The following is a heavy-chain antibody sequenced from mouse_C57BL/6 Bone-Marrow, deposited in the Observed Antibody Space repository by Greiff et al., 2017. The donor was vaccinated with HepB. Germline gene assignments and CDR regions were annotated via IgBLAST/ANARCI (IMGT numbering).Heavy chain of an antibody. CDR3: PRWGDGYTFYYAMDY. V-gene: IGHV14-4*01. Sequence: EVQLQQSGAELVRPGASVKLSCTASGFNIKDDYMHWVKQRPEQGLEWIGWIDPENGDTEYASKFQGKATITADTSSNTAYLQLSSLTSEDTAVYYCPRWGDGYTFYYAMDYWGQGTSVTVSS. CDR2: IDPENGDT. J-gene: IGHJ4*01. D-gene: IGHD2-3*01. CDR1: GFNIKDDY.